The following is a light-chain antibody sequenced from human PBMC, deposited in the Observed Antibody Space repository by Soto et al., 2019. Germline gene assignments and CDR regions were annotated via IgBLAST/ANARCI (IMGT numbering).Light chain of an antibody. CDR3: QQSNSYWT. V-gene: IGKV1-5*01. CDR1: QSISSW. Sequence: DIQMTQSPSTLSASVGDRVTITCRASQSISSWLAWYQQKPGKAPKLLIYDASSLESGVPSRFSGSGSGTEFTLTISSLQPDDFATYYCQQSNSYWTFGQGT. CDR2: DAS. J-gene: IGKJ1*01.